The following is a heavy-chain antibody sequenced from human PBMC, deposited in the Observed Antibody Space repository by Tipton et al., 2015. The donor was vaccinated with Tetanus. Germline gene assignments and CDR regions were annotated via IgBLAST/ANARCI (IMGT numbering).Heavy chain of an antibody. CDR1: GYTFTGYY. CDR3: ARDRGDYIYYGMDV. J-gene: IGHJ6*02. V-gene: IGHV1-2*02. D-gene: IGHD3-22*01. CDR2: IDPNSGGT. Sequence: QMQLVQSGAEMKKPGASVKVSCKASGYTFTGYYIYWVRQAPGQGLEWMGWIDPNSGGTVYAQKFQGRVTMTRDTSISTAYMELRSLRFDDTAVYYCARDRGDYIYYGMDVWGPGTPVTVS.